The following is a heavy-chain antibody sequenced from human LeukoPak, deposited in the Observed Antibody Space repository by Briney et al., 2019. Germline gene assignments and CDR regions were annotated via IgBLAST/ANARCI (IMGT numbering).Heavy chain of an antibody. Sequence: ASVKVSCKAFGYTFTSNYMHWVRQAPGQGPEWMGVISPSGGSTTYALKFQGRVTMTTDTSTSTAYMELRSLRSDDTAVYYCARVAMRWLQLGDDAFDIWGQGTMVTVSS. V-gene: IGHV1-46*01. CDR2: ISPSGGST. CDR1: GYTFTSNY. CDR3: ARVAMRWLQLGDDAFDI. D-gene: IGHD5-24*01. J-gene: IGHJ3*02.